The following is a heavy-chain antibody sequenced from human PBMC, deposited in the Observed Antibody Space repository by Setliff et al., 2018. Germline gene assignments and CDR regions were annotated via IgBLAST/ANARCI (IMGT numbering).Heavy chain of an antibody. J-gene: IGHJ5*02. D-gene: IGHD6-6*01. Sequence: SETLSLTCTASGGSISSSSYYWGWIRQPPGKGLEWIGSIYYSGSTYYNPSLKSRVTISVDTSKNQFSLKLSSVTAADTAVYYCASCLAARRGGWFDPWGQGTLVTVSS. CDR1: GGSISSSSYY. V-gene: IGHV4-39*01. CDR2: IYYSGST. CDR3: ASCLAARRGGWFDP.